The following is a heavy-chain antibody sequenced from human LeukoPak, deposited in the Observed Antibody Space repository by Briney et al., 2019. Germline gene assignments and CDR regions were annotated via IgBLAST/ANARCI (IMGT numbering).Heavy chain of an antibody. CDR3: VRGGSKAAATFDY. V-gene: IGHV4-4*07. Sequence: SETLSLTCTVSGGSISGYYWSWIRQPAGKGLEWIGHIHTSGNTNYNPSLKSRVTMSVDTSKNQFSLRLSPMTAADTAVYYCVRGGSKAAATFDYWGQGTLVTVFS. D-gene: IGHD2-15*01. CDR2: IHTSGNT. J-gene: IGHJ4*02. CDR1: GGSISGYY.